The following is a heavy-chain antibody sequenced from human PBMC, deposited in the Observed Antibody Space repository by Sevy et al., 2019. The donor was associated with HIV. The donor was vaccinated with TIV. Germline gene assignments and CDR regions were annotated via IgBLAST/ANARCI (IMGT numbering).Heavy chain of an antibody. CDR1: GGSISNYY. CDR2: IYYSGNT. J-gene: IGHJ5*02. V-gene: IGHV4-59*01. Sequence: LTCTVSGGSISNYYCSWIRQPPGKGLEWIGYIYYSGNTEYNPSLKSRVTISADTSKNQFSLKMHSVTAADTAVYYCARGSGMNWFDPWGRGTLVTVSS. CDR3: ARGSGMNWFDP. D-gene: IGHD3-10*01.